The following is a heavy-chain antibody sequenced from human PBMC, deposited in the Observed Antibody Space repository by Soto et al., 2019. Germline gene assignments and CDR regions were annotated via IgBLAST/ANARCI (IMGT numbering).Heavy chain of an antibody. J-gene: IGHJ5*02. V-gene: IGHV3-30*04. CDR3: ARQDHSGSGWFDT. Sequence: QVQLVESGGGVVQPGRSLRLSCAASGFILSSFAIHWVRQAPGKGLEWAAVISYDGRKKDYADSMKGRFTISRDNSKNTLYLQMNSLSADDTAVYYCARQDHSGSGWFDTWGQGTLVTVSS. CDR1: GFILSSFA. D-gene: IGHD3-22*01. CDR2: ISYDGRKK.